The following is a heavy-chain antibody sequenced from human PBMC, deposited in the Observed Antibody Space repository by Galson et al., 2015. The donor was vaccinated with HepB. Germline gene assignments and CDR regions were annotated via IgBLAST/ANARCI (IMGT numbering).Heavy chain of an antibody. J-gene: IGHJ4*02. V-gene: IGHV3-30-3*01. Sequence: SLRLSCAASGFTFTHYAMHWVRQAPGKGLEWVAFISYEGSSKYYTDSLKGRITISRDNSKNTMYLHMNSLRVEDTAVYYCGRVGTITRGINYWGQGTLVTVSS. D-gene: IGHD7-27*01. CDR2: ISYEGSSK. CDR1: GFTFTHYA. CDR3: GRVGTITRGINY.